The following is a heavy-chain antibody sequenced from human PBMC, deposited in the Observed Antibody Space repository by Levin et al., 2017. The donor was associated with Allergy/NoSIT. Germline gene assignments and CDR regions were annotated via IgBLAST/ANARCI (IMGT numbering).Heavy chain of an antibody. CDR3: AKILAPNRNYSSSWSSRPAAYYYYYGMDV. CDR1: GFTFSSYG. V-gene: IGHV3-30*18. D-gene: IGHD6-13*01. J-gene: IGHJ6*02. Sequence: GGSLRLSCAASGFTFSSYGMHWVRQAPGKGLEWVAVISYDGSNKYYADSVKGRFTISRDNSKNTLYLQMNSLRAEDTAVYYCAKILAPNRNYSSSWSSRPAAYYYYYGMDVWGQGTTVTVSS. CDR2: ISYDGSNK.